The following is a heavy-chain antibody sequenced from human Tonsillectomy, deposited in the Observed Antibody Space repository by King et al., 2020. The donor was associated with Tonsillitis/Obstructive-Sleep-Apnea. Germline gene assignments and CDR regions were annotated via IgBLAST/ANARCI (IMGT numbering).Heavy chain of an antibody. D-gene: IGHD6-19*01. V-gene: IGHV4-39*01. CDR1: GGSISTSSYY. J-gene: IGHJ4*02. CDR2: IFYSGST. Sequence: LQLQESGPGLVKPSETLSLTCTVSGGSISTSSYYWGWIRQPPGKGLEWIGTIFYSGSTYYNPSLKSRVTISVDTSKNQFSLKLSSVTAADTAVYYCVRHSLDIAVAPTYPAFDSWGQGTLVAVSS. CDR3: VRHSLDIAVAPTYPAFDS.